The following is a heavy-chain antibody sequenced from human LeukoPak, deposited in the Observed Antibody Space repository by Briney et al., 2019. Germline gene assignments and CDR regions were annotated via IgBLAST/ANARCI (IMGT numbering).Heavy chain of an antibody. CDR3: ARTYGSGDSWFDP. Sequence: SETLSLTCAVSGGSISSGGYSWSWIRQPPGKGLEWIGYIYHSGSTYYNPSLKSRVTISVDRSKNQFSLKLSSVTAADTAVYYCARTYGSGDSWFDPWGQGTLVTVSS. V-gene: IGHV4-30-2*01. J-gene: IGHJ5*02. CDR1: GGSISSGGYS. D-gene: IGHD3-10*01. CDR2: IYHSGST.